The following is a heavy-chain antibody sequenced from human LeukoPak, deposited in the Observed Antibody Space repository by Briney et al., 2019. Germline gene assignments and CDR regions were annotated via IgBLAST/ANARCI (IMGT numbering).Heavy chain of an antibody. CDR2: INQDGSKE. CDR3: AKGGYINGYDY. V-gene: IGHV3-7*01. CDR1: GFTFSTYE. Sequence: GGSLRLSCLASGFTFSTYEMNWVRQAPGKGLEWVANINQDGSKEYYLDSVKGRFTISRDNDKNSLYLQVNSLRAEDTAVYYCAKGGYINGYDYWGQGTLVTVSS. J-gene: IGHJ4*02. D-gene: IGHD5-18*01.